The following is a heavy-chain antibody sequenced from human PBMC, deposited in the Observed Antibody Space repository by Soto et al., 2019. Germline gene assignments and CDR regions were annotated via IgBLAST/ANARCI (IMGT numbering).Heavy chain of an antibody. CDR2: INHEGRT. CDR3: ARTTDSAGYSEYYFDK. Sequence: QAQLQQWGAGLLRPSETLSLTCAVSGGSLSGWYWSWIRQPPGKGLEWIGEINHEGRTNYNPSLKSRVTISGDTSKNQFSLRLSSVTAADTAVYYCARTTDSAGYSEYYFDKWGQGALVTVSS. V-gene: IGHV4-34*01. CDR1: GGSLSGWY. D-gene: IGHD3-22*01. J-gene: IGHJ4*02.